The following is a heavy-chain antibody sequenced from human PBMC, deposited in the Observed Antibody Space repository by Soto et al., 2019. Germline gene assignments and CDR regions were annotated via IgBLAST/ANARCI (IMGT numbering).Heavy chain of an antibody. D-gene: IGHD3-3*01. V-gene: IGHV4-30-4*01. Sequence: PSESLSRTCTLSGGSVRSADYCRSYVRQPPGNGLEWIRSIYSSELTYYNPSLKSRVTISVDSSKLQFSLKLSSMTAADTAVYYCARQAMRDLWIHGLDVCRQ. CDR1: GGSVRSADYC. CDR2: IYSSELT. J-gene: IGHJ6*02. CDR3: ARQAMRDLWIHGLDV.